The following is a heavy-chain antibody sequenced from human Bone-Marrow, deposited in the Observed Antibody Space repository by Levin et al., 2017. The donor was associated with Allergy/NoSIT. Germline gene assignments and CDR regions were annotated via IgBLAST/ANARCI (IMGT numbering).Heavy chain of an antibody. D-gene: IGHD3-22*01. Sequence: LRLSCAVSGGSISSGGYSWSWIRQPPGKGLEWIGYIYHSGSTYYNPSLKSRVTISVDRSKNQFSLKLSSVTAADTAVYYCARSGNYYDSSGYYYGEFDYWGQGTLVTVSS. V-gene: IGHV4-30-2*01. J-gene: IGHJ4*02. CDR2: IYHSGST. CDR1: GGSISSGGYS. CDR3: ARSGNYYDSSGYYYGEFDY.